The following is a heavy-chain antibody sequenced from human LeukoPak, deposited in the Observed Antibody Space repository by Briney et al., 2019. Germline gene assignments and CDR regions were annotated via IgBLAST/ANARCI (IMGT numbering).Heavy chain of an antibody. CDR3: AKVLGGNYPQSRVCDI. D-gene: IGHD1-7*01. CDR1: GFTFISYA. J-gene: IGHJ3*02. Sequence: GGSLRLSCAGSGFTFISYAMNWVRQAPGRGLEWVSVISGSGDSTVYADSVKGRFTISRDNSKNTLYLQMNSLRAEDAAVYHCAKVLGGNYPQSRVCDIWGQGTDVTVSS. CDR2: ISGSGDST. V-gene: IGHV3-23*01.